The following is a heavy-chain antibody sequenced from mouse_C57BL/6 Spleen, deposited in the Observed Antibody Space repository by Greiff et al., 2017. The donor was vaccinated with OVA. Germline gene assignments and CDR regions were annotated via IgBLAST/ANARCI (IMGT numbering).Heavy chain of an antibody. D-gene: IGHD1-1*01. CDR3: THYYGSSYSYWYFDV. CDR2: IDPENGDT. Sequence: VQLQQSGAELVRPGASVKLSCTASGFNIKDDYMHWVKQRPEQGLEWIGWIDPENGDTEYASKFQGKATITADTSSNTAYLQLSSLTSEDTAVYYCTHYYGSSYSYWYFDVWGTGTTVTVSS. V-gene: IGHV14-4*01. J-gene: IGHJ1*03. CDR1: GFNIKDDY.